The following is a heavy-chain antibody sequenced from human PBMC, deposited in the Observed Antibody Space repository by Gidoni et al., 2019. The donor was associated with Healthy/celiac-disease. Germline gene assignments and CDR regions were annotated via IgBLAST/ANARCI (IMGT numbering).Heavy chain of an antibody. CDR1: GYTFTSYG. J-gene: IGHJ4*02. V-gene: IGHV1-18*01. CDR2: ISAYHGNT. D-gene: IGHD3-10*01. Sequence: QVQLVQSGAEVKKPGASVKVSCKASGYTFTSYGIRWVRQAPGQGLEWMGWISAYHGNTNDAQKTQGRVTLTTDTSTSTAYMELRSLRSDDTSVYDCARDIKGGLWFGERGDYWGQGTLVTVSS. CDR3: ARDIKGGLWFGERGDY.